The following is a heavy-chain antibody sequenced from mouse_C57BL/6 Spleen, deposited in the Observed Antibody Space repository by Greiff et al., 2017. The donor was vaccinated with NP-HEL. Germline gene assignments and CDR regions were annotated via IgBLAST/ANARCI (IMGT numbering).Heavy chain of an antibody. CDR3: VGQGDCYGGGYGDFAV. CDR1: GFTFRDYY. D-gene: IGHD1-1*02. J-gene: IGHJ1*03. Sequence: DVMLVESEGGLVQPGSSIKLSCPASGFTFRDYYMTWFRQVAEKGLEWVANINYDGSSTYYLDPLKSRFMFSSANAKNILDLEMSSRKAEDTDTDYYVGQGDCYGGGYGDFAVWGTGPTVTVSS. V-gene: IGHV5-16*01. CDR2: INYDGSST.